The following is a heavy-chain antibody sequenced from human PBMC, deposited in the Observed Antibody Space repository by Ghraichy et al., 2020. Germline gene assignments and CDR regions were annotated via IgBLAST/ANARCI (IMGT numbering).Heavy chain of an antibody. V-gene: IGHV1-69*13. D-gene: IGHD2-21*02. CDR2: IIPIFGTA. J-gene: IGHJ6*03. CDR1: GGTFSSYA. Sequence: AVKVSCKASGGTFSSYAISWVRQAPGQGLEWMGGIIPIFGTANYAQKFQGRVTITADESTSTAYMELSSLRSEDTAVYYCALPPPVTGYYYYYYMDVWGKGTTVTVSS. CDR3: ALPPPVTGYYYYYYMDV.